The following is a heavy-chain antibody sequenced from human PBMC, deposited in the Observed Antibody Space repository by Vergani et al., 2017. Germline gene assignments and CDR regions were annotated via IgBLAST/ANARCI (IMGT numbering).Heavy chain of an antibody. J-gene: IGHJ4*02. CDR3: ARRRIPLRGALDY. V-gene: IGHV4-34*01. CDR2: INHSGST. Sequence: QVQLQQWGAGLLKPSETLSLTCAVYGGSFSGYYWSWIRQPPGKGLEWIGEINHSGSTNSNPSLKSRVTISVDTSKNQFSLKLSSVTSADTAVYYCARRRIPLRGALDYWGQGTLVTVSS. CDR1: GGSFSGYY. D-gene: IGHD2-15*01.